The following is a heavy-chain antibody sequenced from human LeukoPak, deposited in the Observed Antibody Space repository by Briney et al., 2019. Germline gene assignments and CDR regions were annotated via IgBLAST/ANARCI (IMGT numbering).Heavy chain of an antibody. CDR2: IRSDGSGE. CDR1: GFIFSDYG. D-gene: IGHD1-26*01. Sequence: GGSLRLSRVASGFIFSDYGMHWGRQAPGKGLEWVAFIRSDGSGEYYTGSVRCRFTISRDNSKNTLYVQMNSLRLEDTAAYYCGKHDSASDYWGQGTLVTVSS. CDR3: GKHDSASDY. J-gene: IGHJ4*02. V-gene: IGHV3-30*02.